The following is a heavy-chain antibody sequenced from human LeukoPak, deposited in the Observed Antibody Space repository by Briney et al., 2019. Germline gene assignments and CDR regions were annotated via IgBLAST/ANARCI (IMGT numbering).Heavy chain of an antibody. CDR1: GFTFSSYA. J-gene: IGHJ6*02. CDR3: ARGATRDYYYYGMDV. Sequence: PGGSLRLSCAASGFTFSSYAMHWVRQAPGKGLEWVSAISGSGGSTYYADSVKGRFTISRDNSKNTLYLQMNSLRAEDTAVYYCARGATRDYYYYGMDVWGQGTTVTVSS. CDR2: ISGSGGST. V-gene: IGHV3-23*01.